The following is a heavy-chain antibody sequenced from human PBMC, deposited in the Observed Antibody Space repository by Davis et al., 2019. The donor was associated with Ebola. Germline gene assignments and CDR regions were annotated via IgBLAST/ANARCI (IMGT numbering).Heavy chain of an antibody. CDR2: IYYSGST. J-gene: IGHJ4*02. CDR3: ARSEEY. Sequence: MPGGSLRLSCTVSGGSISSYYWSWIRQPPGKGLEWIEYIYYSGSTNYNPSLKSRVTISVDTSKNQFSLKLSSVTAADTAVYYCARSEEYWGQGTLVTVSS. V-gene: IGHV4-59*08. CDR1: GGSISSYY.